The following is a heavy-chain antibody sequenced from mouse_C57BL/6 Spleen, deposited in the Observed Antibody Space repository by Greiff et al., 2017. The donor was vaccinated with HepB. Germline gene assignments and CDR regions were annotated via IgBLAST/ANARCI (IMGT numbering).Heavy chain of an antibody. CDR3: ARWGYTTVVGPFAY. CDR2: ILPGSGST. V-gene: IGHV1-9*01. J-gene: IGHJ3*01. CDR1: GYTFTGYW. D-gene: IGHD1-1*01. Sequence: VQLQQSGAELMKPGASVKLSCKATGYTFTGYWIEWVKQRPGHGLEWIGEILPGSGSTNYNEKFKGKATFTADTSSNTAYMQLSSLPTEDSAIYYCARWGYTTVVGPFAYWGQGTLVTVSA.